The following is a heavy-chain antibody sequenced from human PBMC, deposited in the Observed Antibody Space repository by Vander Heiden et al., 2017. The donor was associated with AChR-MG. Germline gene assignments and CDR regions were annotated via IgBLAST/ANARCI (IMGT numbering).Heavy chain of an antibody. CDR2: IIPIFGTA. CDR1: GGTFSSYA. CDR3: ARDRYDSSGYPPASGYFQH. V-gene: IGHV1-69*01. J-gene: IGHJ1*01. Sequence: QVQLVQSGAEGKKPGSSVKVSCKASGGTFSSYAISWVRQAPGQGLEWMGGIIPIFGTANYAQKFQGRVTITADESTSTAYMELSSLRSEDTAVYYCARDRYDSSGYPPASGYFQHWGQGTLVTVSS. D-gene: IGHD3-22*01.